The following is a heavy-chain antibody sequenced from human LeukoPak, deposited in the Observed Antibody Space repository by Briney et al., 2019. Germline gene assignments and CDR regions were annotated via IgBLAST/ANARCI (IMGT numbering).Heavy chain of an antibody. Sequence: SETLSLTCTVSGGSISSYYWSWLRQPPGKGLEWIGSIYYSGSTNYNPSLKSRVTISVDTTKKQFPLKLSSVTAADTAVYYCARHTGARAAAADWFDPWGQGTLVTVSS. V-gene: IGHV4-59*08. CDR3: ARHTGARAAAADWFDP. CDR1: GGSISSYY. CDR2: IYYSGST. D-gene: IGHD2-2*01. J-gene: IGHJ5*02.